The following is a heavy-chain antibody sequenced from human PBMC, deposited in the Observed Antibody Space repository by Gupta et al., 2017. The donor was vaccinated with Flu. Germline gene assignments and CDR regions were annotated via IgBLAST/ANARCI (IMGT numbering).Heavy chain of an antibody. J-gene: IGHJ6*03. Sequence: HAPGKGLEWVGRIKSKTDGGTTDYAAPVKGRFTISRDDSKNTLYLQMHSLKTEDTAVYYCTTGHSYGRYYMDVWGKGTTVTVSS. V-gene: IGHV3-15*01. CDR3: TTGHSYGRYYMDV. CDR2: IKSKTDGGTT. D-gene: IGHD5-18*01.